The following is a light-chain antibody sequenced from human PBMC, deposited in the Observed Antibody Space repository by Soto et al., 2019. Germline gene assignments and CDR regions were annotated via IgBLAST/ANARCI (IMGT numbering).Light chain of an antibody. V-gene: IGKV1-12*01. CDR2: AAS. Sequence: DVQMAQSPSSVSASVGDRVTITCRACQGISSWLAWYQKKPGKAPNLLIYAASSLQSGIPSRFSGSESGTDFTLTISSLQPEDCAIYFCQQANSFPITFCQGTRLEIK. CDR3: QQANSFPIT. CDR1: QGISSW. J-gene: IGKJ5*01.